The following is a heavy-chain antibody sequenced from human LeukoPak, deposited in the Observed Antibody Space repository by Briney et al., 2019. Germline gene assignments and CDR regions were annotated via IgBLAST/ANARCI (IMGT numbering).Heavy chain of an antibody. J-gene: IGHJ4*02. Sequence: GGSLRLSCAASGFTFSSYAMSWVRQAPGKGLEWVSAISGSGGSTYYADSVKGRCTISRDNSKNTLYLQMNSLRAEDTAVYYCAKLRYYYDSSGYSDYWGQGTLVTVSS. D-gene: IGHD3-22*01. CDR3: AKLRYYYDSSGYSDY. CDR1: GFTFSSYA. CDR2: ISGSGGST. V-gene: IGHV3-23*01.